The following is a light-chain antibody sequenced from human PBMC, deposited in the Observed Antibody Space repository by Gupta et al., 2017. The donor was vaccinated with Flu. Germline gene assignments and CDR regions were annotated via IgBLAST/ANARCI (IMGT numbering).Light chain of an antibody. Sequence: DIQMTQSPSTLSASVGDRVTITCRASQSVSESLAWYQQKPGNAPKLLIYEESNLQSGVPSRFSGSGSGTEFALTISSLQPEDFATYYCQQDDRYPWTFGQWTKVEIK. CDR3: QQDDRYPWT. CDR1: QSVSES. CDR2: EES. J-gene: IGKJ1*01. V-gene: IGKV1-5*03.